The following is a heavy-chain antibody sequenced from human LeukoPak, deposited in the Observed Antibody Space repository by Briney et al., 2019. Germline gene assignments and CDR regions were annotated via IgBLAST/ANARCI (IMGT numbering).Heavy chain of an antibody. V-gene: IGHV4-30-4*08. CDR3: ARSVNIAAAGEAHAFDI. D-gene: IGHD6-13*01. CDR2: IYYSGST. CDR1: GGSISSGDYY. J-gene: IGHJ3*02. Sequence: PSQTLSLTCTVSGGSISSGDYYWSWIRQPPGKGLEWIGYIYYSGSTYYNPSLKSRVTISVDTSKNQFSLKLSSVTAADTAVYYCARSVNIAAAGEAHAFDIWGLGTMVTVSS.